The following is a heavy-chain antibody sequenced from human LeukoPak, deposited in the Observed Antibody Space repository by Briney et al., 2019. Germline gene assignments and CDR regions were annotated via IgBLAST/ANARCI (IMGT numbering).Heavy chain of an antibody. CDR1: GFTFSSYA. CDR2: ISGSGGST. D-gene: IGHD1-7*01. CDR3: AKSTPRGVTGTTGSVDY. Sequence: GGSLRLSCAASGFTFSSYAMSWVRQAPGKGLEWVSAISGSGGSTYYADSVKGRFTISRDNSKNTLYLQMNSLRAEDTAVYYCAKSTPRGVTGTTGSVDYWGQGTLVTVSS. V-gene: IGHV3-23*01. J-gene: IGHJ4*02.